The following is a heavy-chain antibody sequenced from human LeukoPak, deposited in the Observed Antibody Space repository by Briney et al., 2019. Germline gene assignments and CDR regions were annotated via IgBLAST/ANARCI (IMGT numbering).Heavy chain of an antibody. CDR1: GDSISSGGYS. D-gene: IGHD2-2*01. CDR2: IYHSRST. V-gene: IGHV4-30-2*01. Sequence: SETLSLTCGVSGDSISSGGYSWSWIPQPPGKGLEWIGYIYHSRSTYYNPSLKSRVTVSVDRSKNQFSLKLSSVTAADTAVYYCARSPAAVPGAYYYYYMDVWGKGTTVTVSS. J-gene: IGHJ6*03. CDR3: ARSPAAVPGAYYYYYMDV.